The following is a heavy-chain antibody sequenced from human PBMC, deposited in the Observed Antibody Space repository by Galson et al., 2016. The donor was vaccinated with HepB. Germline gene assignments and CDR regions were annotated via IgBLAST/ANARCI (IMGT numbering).Heavy chain of an antibody. Sequence: SLRLSCAASGFGFSSYGMSWVRQAPGKGLEWVSYISSSGHSTIYADSVKGRFTISRDNVENSVYLQMNSLTAADAGIHFCARSSATVHWGQGTLVTVSS. CDR2: ISSSGHST. V-gene: IGHV3-48*01. CDR1: GFGFSSYG. CDR3: ARSSATVH. D-gene: IGHD6-6*01. J-gene: IGHJ4*02.